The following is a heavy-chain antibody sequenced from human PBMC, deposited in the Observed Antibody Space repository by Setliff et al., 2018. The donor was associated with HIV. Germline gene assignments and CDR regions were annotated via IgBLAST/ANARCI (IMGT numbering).Heavy chain of an antibody. J-gene: IGHJ3*02. CDR2: IYHSGNT. CDR1: GDSISSGFY. Sequence: SETLSLTCTVSGDSISSGFYWGWIRQPPGKGLEWIGSIYHSGNTYYMPPLQRRVTISVDMYKNQFSLNLNSATAADTAVYYCARGQGCGGGCHYAFEMWGQGTMVTVSS. CDR3: ARGQGCGGGCHYAFEM. D-gene: IGHD2-21*02. V-gene: IGHV4-38-2*02.